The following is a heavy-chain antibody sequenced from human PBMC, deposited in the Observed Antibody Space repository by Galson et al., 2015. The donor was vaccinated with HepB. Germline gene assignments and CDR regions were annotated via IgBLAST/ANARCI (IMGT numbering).Heavy chain of an antibody. D-gene: IGHD3-16*01. V-gene: IGHV5-51*03. CDR3: AKLVLGADY. CDR2: IWPGGPDT. J-gene: IGHJ4*02. CDR1: GYSFTSYW. Sequence: QSGAEVKKPGESLKISCKGSGYSFTSYWIGWVRQMPGKGLEWMGIIWPGGPDTKYSPSFEGQVTISADKSINTVYLQWTSLKASDTAIYYCAKLVLGADYWGQGILVTVSS.